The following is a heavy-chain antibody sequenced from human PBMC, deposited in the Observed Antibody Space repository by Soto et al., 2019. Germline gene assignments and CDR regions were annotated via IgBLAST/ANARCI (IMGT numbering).Heavy chain of an antibody. CDR2: INGGGGTT. Sequence: GGSLRLSCAASGFSFSGYTMNWVRQAQGKGLEWISGINGGGGTTYYADSVKGRFTNSRDDSKNILYLQMNSPRAEDTAIYYCAKDRHPDGIWTFDYWGRGTLVTVSS. CDR1: GFSFSGYT. D-gene: IGHD3-9*01. J-gene: IGHJ4*02. CDR3: AKDRHPDGIWTFDY. V-gene: IGHV3-23*01.